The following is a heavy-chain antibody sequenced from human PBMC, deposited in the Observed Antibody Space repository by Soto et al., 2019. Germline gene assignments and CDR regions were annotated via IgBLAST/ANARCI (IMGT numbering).Heavy chain of an antibody. CDR2: ISSSSSSI. CDR1: GFTSVG. CDR3: ARRYSSTSRTMDV. D-gene: IGHD6-13*01. V-gene: IGHV3-48*02. J-gene: IGHJ6*02. Sequence: PGGSLRLSCAASGFTSVGPDGKGLEWVSYISSSSSSIDYADSVQGRFSISRDNAKSSLYLQMNSLRDEDTAVYYCARRYSSTSRTMDVWGQGTTVTVSS.